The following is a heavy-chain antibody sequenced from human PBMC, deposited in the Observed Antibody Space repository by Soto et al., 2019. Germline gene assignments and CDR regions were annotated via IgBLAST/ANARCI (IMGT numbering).Heavy chain of an antibody. Sequence: QVKLQESGPGLVKPSETLSLTCTVSGAALSSGGYFWTWVRQPPGKGLEWLGYIYYSGGTNYNPSLKSRVTISLDKSKSQFSLRLSSVTAADTAVYYCTREQSDDNYFDPCGQGTLVTVSS. D-gene: IGHD4-4*01. CDR2: IYYSGGT. J-gene: IGHJ5*02. CDR1: GAALSSGGYF. V-gene: IGHV4-61*08. CDR3: TREQSDDNYFDP.